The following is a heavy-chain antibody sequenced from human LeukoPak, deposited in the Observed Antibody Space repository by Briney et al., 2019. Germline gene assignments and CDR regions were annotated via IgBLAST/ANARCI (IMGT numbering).Heavy chain of an antibody. CDR1: GGTFSSYA. D-gene: IGHD3-10*01. CDR3: ARVGEYGSGSYLVY. J-gene: IGHJ4*02. Sequence: SVKVSCKASGGTFSSYAISWVRQAPGQGLEWMGGIIPIFGTANYAQKFQGRVTITTDESTSTAYMELSSLRSDDTAVYYCARVGEYGSGSYLVYWGQGTLVTVSS. CDR2: IIPIFGTA. V-gene: IGHV1-69*05.